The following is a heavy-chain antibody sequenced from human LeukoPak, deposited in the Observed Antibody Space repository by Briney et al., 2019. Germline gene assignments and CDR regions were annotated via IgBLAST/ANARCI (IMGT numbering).Heavy chain of an antibody. CDR2: IYHSGST. D-gene: IGHD1-14*01. Sequence: SETLSLTCTVSGYSISSGYYWGWIRQPPGKGLEWIGSIYHSGSTYYNPSLKSRVTISVDTSKNQFSLKLSSVTAADTAVYYCARDRIRAYREAFDIWGQGTMVTVSS. V-gene: IGHV4-38-2*02. CDR3: ARDRIRAYREAFDI. CDR1: GYSISSGYY. J-gene: IGHJ3*02.